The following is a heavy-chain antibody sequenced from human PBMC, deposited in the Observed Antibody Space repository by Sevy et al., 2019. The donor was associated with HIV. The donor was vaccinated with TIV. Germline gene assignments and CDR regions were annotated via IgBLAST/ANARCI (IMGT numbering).Heavy chain of an antibody. D-gene: IGHD3-3*01. CDR2: ISSSSGPI. CDR1: GFSFSIYS. J-gene: IGHJ6*02. Sequence: GGSLRLSCAASGFSFSIYSMNWVRQAPGKGLEWVSYISSSSGPIYYADSLKGRFTISRDNAMSSVDLQMNSRRAEDTVVYYCAGYDDFWSMDVWGQGTPVTVSS. CDR3: AGYDDFWSMDV. V-gene: IGHV3-48*01.